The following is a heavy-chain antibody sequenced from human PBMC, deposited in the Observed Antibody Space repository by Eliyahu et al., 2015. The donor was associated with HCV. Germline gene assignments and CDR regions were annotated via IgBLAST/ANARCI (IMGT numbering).Heavy chain of an antibody. D-gene: IGHD3-3*01. Sequence: QVQLQESGPGLVKPSETLSLTCTVSGGSVSSGSNYWSWIRQPPGKGLEWIGYIYYSGSTDYNPSLKSRVTISVDTSKNQFSLKLSSVTAADTAVYYCARKRVAHQFSWFDPWGQGTLVTVSS. CDR2: IYYSGST. CDR3: ARKRVAHQFSWFDP. CDR1: GGSVSSGSNY. V-gene: IGHV4-61*01. J-gene: IGHJ5*02.